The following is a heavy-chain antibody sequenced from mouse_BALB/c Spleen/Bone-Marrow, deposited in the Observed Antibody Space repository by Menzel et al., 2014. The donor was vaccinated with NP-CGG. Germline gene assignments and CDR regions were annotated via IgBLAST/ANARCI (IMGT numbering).Heavy chain of an antibody. CDR1: GYSFPSYW. Sequence: VQLQQSGAELGRPGASVKLSCKASGYSFPSYWVNWVKQRPGQGLEWIGMIHPSDGETRLNQKFKDKATLTVDKSSSTAYMQLSSPTSEDSAVYYCARRERTGMNYWGQGTTLTVSS. V-gene: IGHV1-61*01. D-gene: IGHD4-1*01. CDR3: ARRERTGMNY. J-gene: IGHJ2*01. CDR2: IHPSDGET.